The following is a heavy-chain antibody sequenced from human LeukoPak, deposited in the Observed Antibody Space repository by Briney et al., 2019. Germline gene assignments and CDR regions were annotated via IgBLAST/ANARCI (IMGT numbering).Heavy chain of an antibody. CDR2: ISGSGGRT. CDR3: ARDSCGGECYYRTDL. D-gene: IGHD2-21*01. J-gene: IGHJ5*02. CDR1: GFTFSSYS. Sequence: GGSLRLSCTASGFTFSSYSMIWVRRAPGKGLEWVPGISGSGGRTYYADSVEGRFTISRDNSKNTLYLQMSSLRAEDTAVYYCARDSCGGECYYRTDLWGQGTLVTVSS. V-gene: IGHV3-23*01.